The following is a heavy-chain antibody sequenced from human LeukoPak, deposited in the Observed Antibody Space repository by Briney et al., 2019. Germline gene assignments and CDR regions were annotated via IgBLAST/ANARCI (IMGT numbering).Heavy chain of an antibody. J-gene: IGHJ4*02. CDR3: ARGNGNNYGYLDY. D-gene: IGHD5-18*01. V-gene: IGHV3-33*01. Sequence: PGGSLRLSCEPSGFTFSSSGMHWVRQAPGKGLEWVAVIWFDGSQKYYADSVKGRFTISRDNSKNTLSLEMNSLRDEDTAVYYCARGNGNNYGYLDYWGQGTVVIVSS. CDR2: IWFDGSQK. CDR1: GFTFSSSG.